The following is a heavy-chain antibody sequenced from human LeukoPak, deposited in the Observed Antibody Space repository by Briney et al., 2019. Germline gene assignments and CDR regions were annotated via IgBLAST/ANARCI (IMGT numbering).Heavy chain of an antibody. Sequence: SETLSLTCTVSGGSIRNYYWSWIRQPPGKELEWIGYIYHSGSTNYNPSLKSRVTIYQDTSKNQFSLKLSSVTAADTAVYYCARNADDNSSYPYFEDWGQVTLVTVSS. CDR1: GGSIRNYY. CDR2: IYHSGST. CDR3: ARNADDNSSYPYFED. J-gene: IGHJ4*02. V-gene: IGHV4-59*01. D-gene: IGHD3-22*01.